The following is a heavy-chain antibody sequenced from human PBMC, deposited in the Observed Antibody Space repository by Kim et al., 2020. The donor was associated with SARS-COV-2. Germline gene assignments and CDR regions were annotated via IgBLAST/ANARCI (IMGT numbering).Heavy chain of an antibody. CDR2: IDPSDSYT. CDR1: GSRFISYW. V-gene: IGHV5-10-1*01. Sequence: GESLKISCKGSGSRFISYWITWVRQMPGKGLEWMGRIDPSDSYTNYSPSFQGHVTISSDKSISTAYLQWNSLKASDTAMYYCARLGYGSGTYYSMDVWGQGTTVSVSS. D-gene: IGHD3-10*01. J-gene: IGHJ6*02. CDR3: ARLGYGSGTYYSMDV.